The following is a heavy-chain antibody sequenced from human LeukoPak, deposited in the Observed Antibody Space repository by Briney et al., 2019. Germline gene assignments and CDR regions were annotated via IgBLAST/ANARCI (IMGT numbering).Heavy chain of an antibody. V-gene: IGHV4-59*12. CDR3: ARGPGPRFFDS. Sequence: KPSETLSLTCTVCSGSISSYYWSWIRQPAGKGLEWIGNFLYTGNTYYNPSLKSRVAISVDTSKNQFSLKMTSVTAADTAVYYCARGPGPRFFDSWGQGTLVTVSS. J-gene: IGHJ4*02. CDR1: SGSISSYY. D-gene: IGHD3-16*01. CDR2: FLYTGNT.